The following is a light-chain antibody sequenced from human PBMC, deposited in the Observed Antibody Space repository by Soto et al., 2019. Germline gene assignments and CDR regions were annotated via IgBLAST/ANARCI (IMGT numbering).Light chain of an antibody. CDR3: MQGLHTLNT. CDR2: MGS. CDR1: QSLLDSNGYNY. Sequence: DIVMTHSPLSLAVTPGDPASISCRSSQSLLDSNGYNYLDAYLQKPGQSPQLLIYMGSYRDAGVHDRFSGSGSGTDFTLKISRVEGEDVGVYYFMQGLHTLNTCGHGTTLESK. V-gene: IGKV2-28*01. J-gene: IGKJ2*01.